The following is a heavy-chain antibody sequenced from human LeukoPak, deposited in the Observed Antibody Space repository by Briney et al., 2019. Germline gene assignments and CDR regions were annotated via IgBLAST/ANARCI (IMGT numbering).Heavy chain of an antibody. CDR1: GYTFTDYY. CDR2: IHPNTGAT. V-gene: IGHV1-2*02. J-gene: IGHJ4*02. D-gene: IGHD5-12*01. Sequence: ASVKVSCKTSGYTFTDYYLHWVRQAPGQGLEWVGWIHPNTGATHHAQKFQGRLTMTRDTSISTVYMELTRLRSDDTAVYYCARDMGRYSGYDYDYWGQGTLVTVSS. CDR3: ARDMGRYSGYDYDY.